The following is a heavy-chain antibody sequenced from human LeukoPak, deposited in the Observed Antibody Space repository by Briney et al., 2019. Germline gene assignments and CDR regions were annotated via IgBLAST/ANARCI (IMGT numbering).Heavy chain of an antibody. Sequence: PGGSLRLSCAASGFTFSSYAMHWVRQAPGKGLEWVAVISSGGTYEYYADSVKGRFTISRDNSKNTLYLQLNSLRAEDTAVYYCARDSTYYYDSGSSGPHYFDNWGQGTLVTVSS. D-gene: IGHD3-10*01. V-gene: IGHV3-30*04. CDR2: ISSGGTYE. CDR3: ARDSTYYYDSGSSGPHYFDN. J-gene: IGHJ4*02. CDR1: GFTFSSYA.